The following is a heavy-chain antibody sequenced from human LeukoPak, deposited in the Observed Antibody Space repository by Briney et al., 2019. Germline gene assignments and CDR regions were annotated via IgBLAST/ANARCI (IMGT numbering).Heavy chain of an antibody. CDR2: IWYDGSNK. D-gene: IGHD3-10*01. J-gene: IGHJ4*02. CDR3: ARDQMVQGVIYYFDY. V-gene: IGHV3-33*01. Sequence: PGGSLRLSCAASGFTFSSYGMHWVRQAPGKGLEWVAVIWYDGSNKYYADSVKGRFTISRDNSKNTLYLQMNSLRAEDTAVYYCARDQMVQGVIYYFDYCGQGTLVTVSS. CDR1: GFTFSSYG.